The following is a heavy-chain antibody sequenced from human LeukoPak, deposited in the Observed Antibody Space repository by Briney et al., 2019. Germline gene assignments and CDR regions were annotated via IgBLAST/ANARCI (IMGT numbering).Heavy chain of an antibody. D-gene: IGHD1-1*01. CDR2: INHSGST. CDR1: GGSFSGYY. CDR3: ARTSEQLERRGPLCC. Sequence: PSETLSLTCAVYGGSFSGYYWSWIRQPPGKGLEWIGEINHSGSTNYNPSLKSRVTISVDTSKNQFSLKLSSMTAADTAVYYCARTSEQLERRGPLCCWGQGTLVTVSS. V-gene: IGHV4-34*01. J-gene: IGHJ4*02.